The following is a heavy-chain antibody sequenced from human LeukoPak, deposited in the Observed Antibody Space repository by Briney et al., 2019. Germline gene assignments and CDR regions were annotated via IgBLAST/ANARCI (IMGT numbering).Heavy chain of an antibody. CDR1: GGSISSYY. CDR3: ARGDVDYYGSGSSAGYYMDV. CDR2: IYYSGST. J-gene: IGHJ6*03. V-gene: IGHV4-59*01. Sequence: SSETLSLTCTVSGGSISSYYWSWIRQPPGKGLEWIGYIYYSGSTNYNPSLKSRVTISVDTSKNQFSLKLSSVTAADTAVYYCARGDVDYYGSGSSAGYYMDVWGKGTTVTISS. D-gene: IGHD3-10*01.